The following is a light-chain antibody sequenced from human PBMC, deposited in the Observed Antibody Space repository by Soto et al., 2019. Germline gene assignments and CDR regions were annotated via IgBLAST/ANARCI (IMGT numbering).Light chain of an antibody. V-gene: IGKV3-11*01. J-gene: IGKJ5*01. CDR1: HNVSSY. CDR2: DAS. CDR3: QQRSYWPIT. Sequence: ESVWPQSPATLSFSPGERATLSCRASHNVSSYLVWYQQKPGQAPRLLIYDASNRAAGIPARFSGSGSGTDFTLTISSLEPEDFAVYYCQQRSYWPITFGQGTRLEI.